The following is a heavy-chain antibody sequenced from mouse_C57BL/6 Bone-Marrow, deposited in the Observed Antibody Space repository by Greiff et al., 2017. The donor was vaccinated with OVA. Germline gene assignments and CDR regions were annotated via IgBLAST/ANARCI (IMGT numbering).Heavy chain of an antibody. D-gene: IGHD2-3*01. CDR2: INPNYGTT. Sequence: VQLQQSGPELVKPGASVKISCKASGYSFTDYNMNWVKQSNGKSLEWIGVINPNYGTTSYNQKFKGKATLTVDESASKAYMQLNSLTTEDYAVYYCFYDGYPFAYWGQGTLVTVSA. V-gene: IGHV1-39*01. J-gene: IGHJ3*01. CDR1: GYSFTDYN. CDR3: FYDGYPFAY.